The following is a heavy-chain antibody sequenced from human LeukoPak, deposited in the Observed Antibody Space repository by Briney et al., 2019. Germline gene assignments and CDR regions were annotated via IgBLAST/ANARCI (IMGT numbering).Heavy chain of an antibody. D-gene: IGHD3-16*01. CDR1: GFTFSNYG. CDR3: AKDRTTGEFGY. V-gene: IGHV3-30*02. J-gene: IGHJ4*02. CDR2: IHYDGSNK. Sequence: PGGSLRLSCAASGFTFSNYGMNWVRQAPGKGLEWVAFIHYDGSNKYYADSVKGRFTISRDNSKNTLYLQMNSLRAEDTAVYYCAKDRTTGEFGYWGQGTLVTVSS.